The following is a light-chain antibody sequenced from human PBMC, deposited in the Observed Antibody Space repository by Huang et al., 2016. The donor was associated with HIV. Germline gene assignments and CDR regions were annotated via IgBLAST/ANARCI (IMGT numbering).Light chain of an antibody. J-gene: IGKJ1*01. V-gene: IGKV3-15*01. CDR2: GAA. Sequence: EIVMTQSPATLSVSPGERATLSCRASQSVDTQLAWYQQKPGQATRLLLYGAATRATDFPARFRGHGSGTEFTLTISSLQSEDFAVYYCQQYYDWPRTFGQGTKVEIK. CDR1: QSVDTQ. CDR3: QQYYDWPRT.